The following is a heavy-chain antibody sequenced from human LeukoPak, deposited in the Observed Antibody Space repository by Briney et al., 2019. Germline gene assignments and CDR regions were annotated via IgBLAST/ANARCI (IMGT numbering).Heavy chain of an antibody. D-gene: IGHD3-22*01. CDR1: GFTFSSYS. CDR3: ARDRRYDSSGYHHDAFDI. Sequence: GGSLRLSCAAPGFTFSSYSMNWVRQAPGKGLEWVSSISSSSSYIYYADSVKGRFTISRDNAKNSLYLQMNSLRAEDTAVYYCARDRRYDSSGYHHDAFDIWGQGTMVTVSS. CDR2: ISSSSSYI. V-gene: IGHV3-21*01. J-gene: IGHJ3*02.